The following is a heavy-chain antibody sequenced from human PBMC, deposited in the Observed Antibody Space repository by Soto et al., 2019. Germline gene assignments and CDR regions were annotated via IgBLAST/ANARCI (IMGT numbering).Heavy chain of an antibody. J-gene: IGHJ4*02. D-gene: IGHD1-26*01. V-gene: IGHV1-3*01. Sequence: QVQLVQSGAEVKKPGASVKVSCKASGYTFTSYAMHWVRQAPGQRLEWMGWINAGNGNTKYSQKFQGRVTITRDTSASTAYMEQSSLRSEDTAVYYCERALGVGAASDYGGQGTLVTVSS. CDR2: INAGNGNT. CDR1: GYTFTSYA. CDR3: ERALGVGAASDY.